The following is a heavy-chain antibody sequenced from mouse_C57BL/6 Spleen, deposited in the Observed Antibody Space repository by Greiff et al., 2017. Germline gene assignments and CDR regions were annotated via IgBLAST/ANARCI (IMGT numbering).Heavy chain of an antibody. V-gene: IGHV1-50*01. CDR2: IDPSDSYT. D-gene: IGHD1-1*01. CDR3: ARLHYFGSSNWFAY. J-gene: IGHJ3*01. Sequence: QVQLQQPGAELVKPGASVKLSCKASGYTFTSYWMQWVKQRPGQGLEWIGEIDPSDSYTNYNQKFKGKATLTVDTSSSTAYMQLSSLTSEDSAVDYCARLHYFGSSNWFAYWGQGTLVTVSA. CDR1: GYTFTSYW.